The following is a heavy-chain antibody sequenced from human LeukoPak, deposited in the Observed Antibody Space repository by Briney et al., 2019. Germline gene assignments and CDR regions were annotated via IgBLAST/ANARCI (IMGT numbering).Heavy chain of an antibody. CDR3: ARGPARGYTLFDY. V-gene: IGHV3-30*04. Sequence: PGRSLRLSCAASGFTFSSYAMHWVRQAPGKGLEWVAVISYDGSNKYYADSVKGRFTISRDNSKNTLYLQMNSLRAEDTAVYYCARGPARGYTLFDYWAREPRSPSPQ. CDR1: GFTFSSYA. CDR2: ISYDGSNK. D-gene: IGHD5-12*01. J-gene: IGHJ4*02.